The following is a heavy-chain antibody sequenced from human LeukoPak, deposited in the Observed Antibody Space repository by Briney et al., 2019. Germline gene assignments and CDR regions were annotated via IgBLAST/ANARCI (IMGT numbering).Heavy chain of an antibody. J-gene: IGHJ4*02. V-gene: IGHV4-30-2*01. CDR2: IYHSGST. CDR1: GGSISSGGYS. CDR3: ASTGYSYGYYFDY. D-gene: IGHD5-18*01. Sequence: SETLSLTCAVSGGSISSGGYSWSWIRQPPGKGLEWIGYIYHSGSTYYNPSLKSRVTISVDTSKNQFSLKLSSVTAADTAVYYCASTGYSYGYYFDYWGQGTLVTVSS.